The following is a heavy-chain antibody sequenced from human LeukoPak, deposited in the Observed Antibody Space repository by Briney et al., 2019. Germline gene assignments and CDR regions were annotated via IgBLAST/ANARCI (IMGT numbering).Heavy chain of an antibody. CDR1: GFTFSSYG. CDR2: IRYDGSNK. V-gene: IGHV3-30*02. Sequence: GGSLRLSCAASGFTFSSYGMHWVRQAPGKGLGWVAFIRYDGSNKYYADSVKGRFTISRDNSKNTLYLQMNSLRAEDTAVYYCAKDDSLAVALDYWGQGTLVTVSS. D-gene: IGHD6-19*01. J-gene: IGHJ4*02. CDR3: AKDDSLAVALDY.